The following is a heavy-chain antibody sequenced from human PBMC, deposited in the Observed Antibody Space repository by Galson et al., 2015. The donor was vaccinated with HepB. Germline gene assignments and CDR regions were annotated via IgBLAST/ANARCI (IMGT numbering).Heavy chain of an antibody. CDR2: ISGSGGST. V-gene: IGHV3-23*01. J-gene: IGHJ4*02. CDR3: AHGGLWFGEFFDY. D-gene: IGHD3-10*01. Sequence: SLRLSCAASGFTFSSYAMSWVRQAPGKGLEWVSAISGSGGSTYYADSVKGRFTISRDNSKNTLYLQMNSLRAEDTAVYYCAHGGLWFGEFFDYWGQGALVTVSS. CDR1: GFTFSSYA.